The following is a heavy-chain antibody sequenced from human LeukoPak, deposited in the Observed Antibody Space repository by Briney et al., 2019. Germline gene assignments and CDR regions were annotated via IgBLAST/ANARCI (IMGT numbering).Heavy chain of an antibody. CDR3: ARDHSNTFGGVIA. CDR2: ISSSGGTK. Sequence: GGSLRLSCAASGFTFSSYEMNWVRQAPGKGLEWVSYISSSGGTKYYADSVKGRFTISRDNAKNSLYLQMNSLRAEDTAVYYCARDHSNTFGGVIAWGQGTMVTVSS. J-gene: IGHJ3*01. D-gene: IGHD3-16*02. CDR1: GFTFSSYE. V-gene: IGHV3-48*03.